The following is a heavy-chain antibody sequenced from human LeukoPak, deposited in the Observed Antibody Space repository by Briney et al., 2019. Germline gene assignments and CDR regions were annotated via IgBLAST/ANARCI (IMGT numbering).Heavy chain of an antibody. J-gene: IGHJ5*02. V-gene: IGHV3-23*01. CDR3: AKGGYCSSTSCYVGWFDP. CDR1: GFTFSSYV. Sequence: GGSLRLSCAASGFTFSSYVMNCVRQAPGKWLEWVSVIGGGGGSTYYADSVTGRFTISRDNSKNTLFLQMNSLRAEDTAVYYCAKGGYCSSTSCYVGWFDPWGQGTLVTVSS. D-gene: IGHD2-2*01. CDR2: IGGGGGST.